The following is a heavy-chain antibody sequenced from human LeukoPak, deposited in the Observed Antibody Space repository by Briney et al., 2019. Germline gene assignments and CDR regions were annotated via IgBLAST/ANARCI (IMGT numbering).Heavy chain of an antibody. CDR2: ISAYNGNT. V-gene: IGHV1-18*01. J-gene: IGHJ4*02. Sequence: ASVKVSCKASGYTFTSYGISWVRQAPGQGLEWMGWISAYNGNTNYAQKLQGRVTMTTDTSTSTAYMELRSLRSDDTAVYYCARVYFVGHIAVANDYWGQGTLVTVSS. CDR1: GYTFTSYG. CDR3: ARVYFVGHIAVANDY. D-gene: IGHD6-19*01.